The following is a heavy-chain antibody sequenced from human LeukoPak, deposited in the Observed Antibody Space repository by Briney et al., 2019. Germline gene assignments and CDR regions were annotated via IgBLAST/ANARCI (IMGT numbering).Heavy chain of an antibody. J-gene: IGHJ4*02. D-gene: IGHD2-21*02. V-gene: IGHV3-74*01. CDR3: ARGRARLVYCGGDCYSPIGY. CDR1: GFTFSSYW. CDR2: INSDGSST. Sequence: GGSLRLSCAASGFTFSSYWMHWVRQAPGKGLVWVSRINSDGSSTSYADSVKGRFTISRDNAKNTLYLQMNSLRAEDTAVYYCARGRARLVYCGGDCYSPIGYWGQGTLVTVSS.